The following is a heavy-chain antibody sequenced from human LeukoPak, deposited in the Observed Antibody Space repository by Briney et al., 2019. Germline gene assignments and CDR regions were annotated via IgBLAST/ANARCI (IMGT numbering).Heavy chain of an antibody. V-gene: IGHV3-48*01. CDR2: ISSSSSTI. CDR3: ARVGDVVLAAASNWFDP. J-gene: IGHJ5*02. CDR1: GFTFSTYS. Sequence: PGGSLRLSCAASGFTFSTYSMNWVRQAPGKGLEWISYISSSSSTIYYADSVKGRFTISRDNAKNSLYLQMNSLRAEDTAVYYCARVGDVVLAAASNWFDPWGQGTLVTVSS. D-gene: IGHD2-2*01.